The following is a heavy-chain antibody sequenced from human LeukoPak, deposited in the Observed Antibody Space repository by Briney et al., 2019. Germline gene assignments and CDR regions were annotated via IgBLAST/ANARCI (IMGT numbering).Heavy chain of an antibody. CDR2: MYYSGSI. Sequence: SETLSLTCTVSGGSISSSSYYWGRIRQPPGKGLDWIGNMYYSGSIYYNPAHRSRVTTSVDTNKNLYSLNLSSVTAADTAVYYCARRTGYSYGFSHWGPGTMLTVSS. V-gene: IGHV4-39*01. CDR3: ARRTGYSYGFSH. CDR1: GGSISSSSYY. D-gene: IGHD5-18*01. J-gene: IGHJ4*02.